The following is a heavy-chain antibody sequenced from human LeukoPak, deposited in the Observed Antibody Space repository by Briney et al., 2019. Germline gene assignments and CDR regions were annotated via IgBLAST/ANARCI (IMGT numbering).Heavy chain of an antibody. CDR3: ARERAIGGSCYDY. CDR2: IKQDGSEE. CDR1: GFTFSSYW. V-gene: IGHV3-7*01. J-gene: IGHJ4*02. Sequence: GGSLRLSCAASGFTFSSYWMSWVRQAPGKGLEWVANIKQDGSEEYYVDSVKGRFTISRDNAKNSLYLQMNSLRAEDTAVYYCARERAIGGSCYDYWGQGTLVTVSS. D-gene: IGHD2-15*01.